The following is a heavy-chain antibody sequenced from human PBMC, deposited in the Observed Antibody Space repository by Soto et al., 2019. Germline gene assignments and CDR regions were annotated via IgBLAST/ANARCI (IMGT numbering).Heavy chain of an antibody. Sequence: GGSLRLSCAASGFTFSSYAMRWVRQAPGKGLEWVAVISYDGSNKYYADSVKGRFTISRDNSKNTLYLQMNSLRAEDTAVYYCARVKRRTGDSKAIYYYYGMDVWGQGTTVTVSS. V-gene: IGHV3-30-3*01. CDR2: ISYDGSNK. CDR1: GFTFSSYA. J-gene: IGHJ6*02. CDR3: ARVKRRTGDSKAIYYYYGMDV. D-gene: IGHD4-17*01.